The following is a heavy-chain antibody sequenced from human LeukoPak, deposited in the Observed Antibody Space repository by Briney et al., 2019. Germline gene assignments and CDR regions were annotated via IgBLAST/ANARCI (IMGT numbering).Heavy chain of an antibody. CDR3: ARALGGLLYYFNY. D-gene: IGHD3-10*01. CDR1: GGSISSNSYY. Sequence: SETLSLTCTVSGGSISSNSYYWGWIRQPPGKGLEWIGNIYYSGSTYYNPSLKGRVTISVDTSKNQFSLKLSSVKAADTAVYYCARALGGLLYYFNYWGQGTLVTVSS. CDR2: IYYSGST. J-gene: IGHJ4*02. V-gene: IGHV4-39*07.